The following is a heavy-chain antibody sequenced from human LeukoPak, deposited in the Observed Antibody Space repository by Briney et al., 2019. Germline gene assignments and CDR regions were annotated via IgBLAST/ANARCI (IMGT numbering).Heavy chain of an antibody. J-gene: IGHJ4*02. CDR1: GFTFSSYG. D-gene: IGHD2-15*01. V-gene: IGHV3-30*19. CDR2: ISYDGSNK. Sequence: GGSLRLSCAASGFTFSSYGMHWVRQAPGKGLEWVAVISYDGSNKYYADSVKGRFTISRDNSRNTLYLQMNSLRAEDTAVYYCAAAGGWPYYFDYWGQGTLVTVSS. CDR3: AAAGGWPYYFDY.